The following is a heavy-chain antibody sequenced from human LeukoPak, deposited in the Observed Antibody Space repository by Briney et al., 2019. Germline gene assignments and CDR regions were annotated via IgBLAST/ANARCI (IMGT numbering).Heavy chain of an antibody. CDR1: GYSISSGYY. CDR2: IYHSGST. Sequence: PSETLSLTCTVSGYSISSGYYWGWIRQPPGKGLEWIGSIYHSGSTYYNPSLKSRVTISVDTSKNQFSLKLSSVTAADTAVYYCARHIRQLPTRGPRMFAFDIWGQGTMVTVSS. V-gene: IGHV4-38-2*02. D-gene: IGHD2-2*01. CDR3: ARHIRQLPTRGPRMFAFDI. J-gene: IGHJ3*02.